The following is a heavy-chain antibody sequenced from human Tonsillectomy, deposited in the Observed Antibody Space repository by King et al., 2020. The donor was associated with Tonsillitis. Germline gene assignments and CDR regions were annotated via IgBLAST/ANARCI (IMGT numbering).Heavy chain of an antibody. Sequence: VQLVQSGAEVKKPGASVKVSCKASGYTFTGYYMHGVRQASGQGLEWMGWINPNSGGTNYAQKFQGRVTLTRDTSISTAYMELTRLRSDDTAVYYCASTKDGHNLPDYWGQGTLVTVSS. CDR3: ASTKDGHNLPDY. CDR2: INPNSGGT. J-gene: IGHJ4*02. D-gene: IGHD5-24*01. CDR1: GYTFTGYY. V-gene: IGHV1-2*02.